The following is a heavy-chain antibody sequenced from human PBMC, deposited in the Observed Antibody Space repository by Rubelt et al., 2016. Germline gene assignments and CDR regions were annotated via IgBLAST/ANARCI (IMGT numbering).Heavy chain of an antibody. V-gene: IGHV1-18*01. Sequence: TFTSYGITWVRQAPGQGLEWMGWISAYNGNTNYAQKFQGRVTMTTDTSTTTAYMELRGLRSDDTAVYYCAREISLTVWGQGTLVTASS. CDR3: AREISLTV. D-gene: IGHD3-3*02. J-gene: IGHJ4*02. CDR2: ISAYNGNT. CDR1: TFTSYG.